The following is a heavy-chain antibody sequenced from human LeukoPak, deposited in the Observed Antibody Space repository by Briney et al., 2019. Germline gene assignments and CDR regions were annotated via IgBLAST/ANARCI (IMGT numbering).Heavy chain of an antibody. D-gene: IGHD6-13*01. CDR2: INHSGST. Sequence: SETLSPTCAVYGGSFSGYYWSWIRQPPGKGLEWIGEINHSGSTNYNPSLKSRVTISVDTSKNQFSLKLSSVTAADTAVYYCARGSRISFARIAAAGRIDAFDIWGQGTMVTVSS. CDR3: ARGSRISFARIAAAGRIDAFDI. CDR1: GGSFSGYY. V-gene: IGHV4-34*01. J-gene: IGHJ3*02.